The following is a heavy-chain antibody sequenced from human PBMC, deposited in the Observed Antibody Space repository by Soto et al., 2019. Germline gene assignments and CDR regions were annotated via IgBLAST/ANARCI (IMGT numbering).Heavy chain of an antibody. CDR2: IIPIFGTP. CDR1: GGTFSSYA. Sequence: QVQLEQSGAEVKKPGSSVKVSCKASGGTFSSYAISWVRQAPGQGLEWMGGIIPIFGTPNYAQKFQGRVTITADESTSTAYMDLNSLGSEETAVYYCARVDYGDSEFFQHWGQGALVTVSS. J-gene: IGHJ1*01. V-gene: IGHV1-69*01. D-gene: IGHD4-17*01. CDR3: ARVDYGDSEFFQH.